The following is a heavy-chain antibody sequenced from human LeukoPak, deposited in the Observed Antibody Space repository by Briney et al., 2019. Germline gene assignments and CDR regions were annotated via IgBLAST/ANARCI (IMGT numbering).Heavy chain of an antibody. J-gene: IGHJ6*03. CDR1: GYTLTELF. D-gene: IGHD1-26*01. CDR2: FDPEDGET. V-gene: IGHV1-24*01. CDR3: ATVGSGSYARGDYYMDV. Sequence: GASVKVSCKVSGYTLTELFMHWVRQAPGKGLEWMGGFDPEDGETIYAQKFQGRVTMTEDTSTDTAYMELSSLRSEDTAVYYCATVGSGSYARGDYYMDVWGKGTTVTVSS.